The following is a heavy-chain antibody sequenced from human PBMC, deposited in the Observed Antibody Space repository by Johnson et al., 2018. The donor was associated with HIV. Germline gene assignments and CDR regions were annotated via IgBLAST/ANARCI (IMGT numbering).Heavy chain of an antibody. D-gene: IGHD3-22*01. J-gene: IGHJ3*02. CDR3: ARGHYYDTGHDAFDI. Sequence: VQLVESGGGLVQPGGSLRLSCADSGFTFSSYWMNWVRQAPGKGLEWLANINQDGSEKYYADSVKGRFTISRDNSKNTLYLQMNSLRAEDTAVYYCARGHYYDTGHDAFDIWGQGTMVTVSS. V-gene: IGHV3-7*02. CDR2: INQDGSEK. CDR1: GFTFSSYW.